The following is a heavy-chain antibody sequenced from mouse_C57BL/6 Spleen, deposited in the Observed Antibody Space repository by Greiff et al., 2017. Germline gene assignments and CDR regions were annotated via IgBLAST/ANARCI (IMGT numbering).Heavy chain of an antibody. CDR1: GYTFTDYY. V-gene: IGHV1-19*01. CDR3: AANWDEEGGWFAY. Sequence: VQLKQSGPVLVKPGASVKMSCKASGYTFTDYYMNWVKQSHGKSLEWIGVINPYNGGTSYNQKFKGKATLTVDKSSSTAYMELNSLTSEDSAVYYCAANWDEEGGWFAYWGQGTLVTVSA. CDR2: INPYNGGT. J-gene: IGHJ3*01. D-gene: IGHD4-1*01.